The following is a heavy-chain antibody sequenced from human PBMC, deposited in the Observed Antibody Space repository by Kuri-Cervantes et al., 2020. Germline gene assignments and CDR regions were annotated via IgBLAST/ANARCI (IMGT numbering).Heavy chain of an antibody. D-gene: IGHD1-20*01. V-gene: IGHV3-7*04. CDR1: GFSFKNYW. CDR3: ARMNNWSFDY. Sequence: GESLKISCAASGFSFKNYWMAWVRQAPGKGLEWVANIKQDGSEKYYVDSVKGRFTIARDNAKNSLDLQMTSLRAEDTAVYYCARMNNWSFDYWGQGTLVTVSS. J-gene: IGHJ4*02. CDR2: IKQDGSEK.